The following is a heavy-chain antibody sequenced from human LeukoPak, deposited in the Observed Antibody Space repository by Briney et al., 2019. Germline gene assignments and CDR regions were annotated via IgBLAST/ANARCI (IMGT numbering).Heavy chain of an antibody. Sequence: GGSLRLSCAASGFTFSDYFMSWLRQAPGKGLQRVSYISSSGSIIKYADSVKGRFTISRDNAKNSLYLQMNSLRAEDTAVYYCARDDDAPSGWYSNWGQGTLVTVSS. J-gene: IGHJ4*02. CDR2: ISSSGSII. CDR3: ARDDDAPSGWYSN. D-gene: IGHD6-19*01. V-gene: IGHV3-11*01. CDR1: GFTFSDYF.